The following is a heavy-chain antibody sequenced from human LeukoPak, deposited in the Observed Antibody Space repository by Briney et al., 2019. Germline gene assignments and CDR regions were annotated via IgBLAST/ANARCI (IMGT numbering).Heavy chain of an antibody. Sequence: GGSLRLSCAASGFTFSSYSMNWVRQAPGKGLEWVSSISSSSSYIYYADSVKGRFTISRDNAKNSLYVQMNSLRAEDTAVYYCAKHPGDFTGIVNYYYMDVWGKGTTVTIS. V-gene: IGHV3-21*01. CDR3: AKHPGDFTGIVNYYYMDV. CDR2: ISSSSSYI. D-gene: IGHD1-26*01. CDR1: GFTFSSYS. J-gene: IGHJ6*03.